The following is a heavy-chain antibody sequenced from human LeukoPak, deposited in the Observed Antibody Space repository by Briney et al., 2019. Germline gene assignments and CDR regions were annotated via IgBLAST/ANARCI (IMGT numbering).Heavy chain of an antibody. CDR2: ISGSGGST. Sequence: GGSLRLSCAASGFTFSSYAMSWVRQAPGKGLEWVSAISGSGGSTYYADSVKGRFTISRDNSKNTLYLQMNSLRAEDTAVYYCAKEIVLMVYAILGYWGQGTLVTVSP. CDR3: AKEIVLMVYAILGY. J-gene: IGHJ4*02. CDR1: GFTFSSYA. V-gene: IGHV3-23*01. D-gene: IGHD2-8*01.